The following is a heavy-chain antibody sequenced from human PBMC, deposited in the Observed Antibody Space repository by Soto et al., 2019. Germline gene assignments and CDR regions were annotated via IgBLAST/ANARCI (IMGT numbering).Heavy chain of an antibody. J-gene: IGHJ4*02. CDR2: INAGNGNT. D-gene: IGHD2-2*01. V-gene: IGHV1-3*01. CDR3: ARIAVAAANSPFDY. CDR1: GYTFTSYA. Sequence: GASVKVSCKASGYTFTSYAMHWVRQAPGQRLEWMGWINAGNGNTKYSQKFQGRVTITRDTSASTAYMELSSLRSEDTAVYYCARIAVAAANSPFDYWGQGTLVTVSS.